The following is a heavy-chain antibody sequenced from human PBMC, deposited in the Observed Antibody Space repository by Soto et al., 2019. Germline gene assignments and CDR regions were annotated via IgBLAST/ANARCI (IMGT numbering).Heavy chain of an antibody. Sequence: QVTLKESGPVLVKPTETLTLTCTVSGFSLSNARMGVSWIRQPPGKALEWLAHIFSNDEKSYSTSLTSRLTISKATSPRQAVHTMHNLHPVDTGRYYRDRIRVPAASQKWFDRWGQGILVTVFS. V-gene: IGHV2-26*01. J-gene: IGHJ5*02. CDR2: IFSNDEK. D-gene: IGHD2-2*01. CDR3: DRIRVPAASQKWFDR. CDR1: GFSLSNARMG.